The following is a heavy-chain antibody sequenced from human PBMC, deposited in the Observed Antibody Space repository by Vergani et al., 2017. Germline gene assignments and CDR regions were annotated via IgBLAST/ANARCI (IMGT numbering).Heavy chain of an antibody. J-gene: IGHJ6*02. CDR1: GFTFSSYS. CDR2: ISSSSSYI. CDR3: ARVLGPSIGFWYYYYGMDV. D-gene: IGHD2-21*01. Sequence: EVQLVESGGGLVKPGGSLRLSCAASGFTFSSYSMNWVRQAPGKGLEWVSSISSSSSYIYYADSVKGRFTISRDNAKNSLYLQMNSLRAEDTAVYYCARVLGPSIGFWYYYYGMDVWGQGTTVTVSS. V-gene: IGHV3-21*01.